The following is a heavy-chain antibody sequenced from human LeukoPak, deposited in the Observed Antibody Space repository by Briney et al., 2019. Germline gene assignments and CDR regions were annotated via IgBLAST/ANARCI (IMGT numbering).Heavy chain of an antibody. Sequence: GGSLRLSCTASGFTFSSYGMHWVRQAPGKGLEWVAVISYDGSNKYYADSVKGRFTISRDNSKNTLYLQMNSLRAEDTAVYYCARRAGAYSHPYDYWGQGTLVTVSS. CDR3: ARRAGAYSHPYDY. D-gene: IGHD4/OR15-4a*01. J-gene: IGHJ4*02. CDR2: ISYDGSNK. CDR1: GFTFSSYG. V-gene: IGHV3-30*03.